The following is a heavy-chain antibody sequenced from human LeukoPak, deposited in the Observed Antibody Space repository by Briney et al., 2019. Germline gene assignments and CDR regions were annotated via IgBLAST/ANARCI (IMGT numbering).Heavy chain of an antibody. V-gene: IGHV4-39*01. J-gene: IGHJ4*02. D-gene: IGHD6-13*01. CDR3: ARRGIAAAGHDY. Sequence: SETLSLTCTVSGGSISSSSYYWGWIRQPPGKGLEWIVSIYYSGRTYCNPSLKSRVTISVDTSKNQFSLKLSSVTAADTAVYYCARRGIAAAGHDYWGQGTLVTVSS. CDR2: IYYSGRT. CDR1: GGSISSSSYY.